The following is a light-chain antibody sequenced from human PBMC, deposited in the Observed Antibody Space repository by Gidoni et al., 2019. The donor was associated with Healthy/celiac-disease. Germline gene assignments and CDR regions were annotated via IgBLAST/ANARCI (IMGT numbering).Light chain of an antibody. Sequence: DIQMTQSPSSLSASVGDRVTIPCRASQSISSYLNWYQQKPGKAAKLLIYVASSLQSGVPSRFSGSGSGTDFTLTISRLQPEDFATYYCQQSYSVFGQGTKVEIK. CDR3: QQSYSV. CDR2: VAS. CDR1: QSISSY. V-gene: IGKV1-39*01. J-gene: IGKJ1*01.